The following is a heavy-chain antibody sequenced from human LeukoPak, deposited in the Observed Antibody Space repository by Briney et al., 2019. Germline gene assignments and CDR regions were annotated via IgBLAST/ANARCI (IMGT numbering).Heavy chain of an antibody. D-gene: IGHD3-22*01. CDR1: GGSISSYY. CDR2: IYYSGST. CDR3: ARGYYYDSSGYSPFDY. V-gene: IGHV4-59*12. J-gene: IGHJ4*02. Sequence: SETLSLTCTVSGGSISSYYWSWIRQPPGKGLEWIGYIYYSGSTNYNPSLKSRVTISVDTSKNQFSLKLSSVTAADTAVYYCARGYYYDSSGYSPFDYWGQGTLVTASS.